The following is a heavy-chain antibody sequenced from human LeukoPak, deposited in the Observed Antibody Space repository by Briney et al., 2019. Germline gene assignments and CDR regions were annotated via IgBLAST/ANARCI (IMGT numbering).Heavy chain of an antibody. D-gene: IGHD5-18*01. J-gene: IGHJ4*02. CDR2: IIPIFGTA. V-gene: IGHV1-69*13. Sequence: ASVKVSCKASGYTFASYGISWVRQAPGQGLEWMGGIIPIFGTANYAQKFQGRVTITADESTSTAYMELSSLRSEDTAVYYCVTGQNTAMARNRFDYWGQGTLVTVSS. CDR3: VTGQNTAMARNRFDY. CDR1: GYTFASYG.